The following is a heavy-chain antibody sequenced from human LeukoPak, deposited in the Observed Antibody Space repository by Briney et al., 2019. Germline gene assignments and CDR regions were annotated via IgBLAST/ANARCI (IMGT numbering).Heavy chain of an antibody. CDR3: ARQGPETGSYYGGIDY. CDR2: IYHSGST. D-gene: IGHD1-26*01. Sequence: KPSEILSLTCTVSGGSIRPYYWSWIRQSPGKGLEWIGYIYHSGSTSYNPSLKSRVTMSVDTSKNQFSLKLSSVTAVDTAIYYCARQGPETGSYYGGIDYWGQGTLVTVSS. CDR1: GGSIRPYY. J-gene: IGHJ4*02. V-gene: IGHV4-59*08.